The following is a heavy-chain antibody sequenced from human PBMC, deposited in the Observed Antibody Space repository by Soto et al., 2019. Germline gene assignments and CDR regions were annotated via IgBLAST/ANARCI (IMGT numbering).Heavy chain of an antibody. CDR3: ARSRRGAYSSGWYSPSGYYNYGIDV. Sequence: GESIKISCKGSGYSFTNYWIGWVRQMPGKDLEWIGIIYPEDSETRYSPSFQGQVTISVDTSISTAYLQWTSLKASDTAMYYCARSRRGAYSSGWYSPSGYYNYGIDVWGQGTKVTVSS. CDR2: IYPEDSET. V-gene: IGHV5-51*01. D-gene: IGHD6-19*01. CDR1: GYSFTNYW. J-gene: IGHJ6*02.